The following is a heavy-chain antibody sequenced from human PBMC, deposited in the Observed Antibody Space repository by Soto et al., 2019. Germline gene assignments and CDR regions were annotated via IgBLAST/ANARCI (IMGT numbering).Heavy chain of an antibody. Sequence: ASVKVSCKASGYTFTSYGISWVRQAPGQGLEWMGWISAYNGNTNYAQKLQGRVTMTTDTSTSTAYMELRSLRSDDTAVYYCERGATRPSLYGMDVWGQGTTVTVSS. CDR2: ISAYNGNT. CDR1: GYTFTSYG. J-gene: IGHJ6*02. CDR3: ERGATRPSLYGMDV. V-gene: IGHV1-18*01. D-gene: IGHD6-6*01.